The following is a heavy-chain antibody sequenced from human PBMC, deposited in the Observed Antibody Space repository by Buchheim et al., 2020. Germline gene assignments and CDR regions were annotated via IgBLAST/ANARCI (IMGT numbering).Heavy chain of an antibody. D-gene: IGHD6-13*01. Sequence: QVQLVQSGAEVKKPGASVKVSCKASGYTFTSYGISWVRQAPGQGLEWMGWISAYNGNTNYAQKLQGRVTMTTDTSTSTPYLGLRSLTSDDPAVYYCARDRSSDVRKQQLEPTNWFAPWGQGNLFTVSS. CDR2: ISAYNGNT. J-gene: IGHJ5*02. CDR1: GYTFTSYG. V-gene: IGHV1-18*04. CDR3: ARDRSSDVRKQQLEPTNWFAP.